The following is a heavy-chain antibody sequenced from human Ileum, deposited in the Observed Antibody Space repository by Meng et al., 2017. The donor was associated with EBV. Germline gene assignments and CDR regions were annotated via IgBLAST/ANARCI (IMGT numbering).Heavy chain of an antibody. CDR2: IYTGGST. Sequence: VKVVESGGGLCQPGGSLRLSCAASGFTVSRNYMSWVRQAPGKGLEWVSVIYTGGSTYYADSVKGRFTISRDNSKNTLYLQMNSLRGEDTAVYYCASKSEGYDHWGQGTLVTVSS. CDR1: GFTVSRNY. J-gene: IGHJ4*02. CDR3: ASKSEGYDH. V-gene: IGHV3-53*01. D-gene: IGHD5-12*01.